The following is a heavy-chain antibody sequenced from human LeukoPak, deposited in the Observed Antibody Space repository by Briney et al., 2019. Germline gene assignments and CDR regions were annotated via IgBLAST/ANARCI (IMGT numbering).Heavy chain of an antibody. J-gene: IGHJ3*02. Sequence: HGESLKISCKGSGYSFTSYWIGWVRQLPGKGLEWMGIIYPGDSDTRYSPSFQGQVTISADKSISTAYLQWSSLKASDTAMYYCARLNGYGGNPIVAFDIWGQGTMVTVSS. CDR3: ARLNGYGGNPIVAFDI. CDR2: IYPGDSDT. CDR1: GYSFTSYW. V-gene: IGHV5-51*01. D-gene: IGHD4-23*01.